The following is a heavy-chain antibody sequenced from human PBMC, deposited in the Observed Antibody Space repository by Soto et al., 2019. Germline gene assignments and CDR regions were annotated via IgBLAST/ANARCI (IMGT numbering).Heavy chain of an antibody. J-gene: IGHJ6*02. Sequence: ASVKVSCKASGYTFTSYGISWVRQAPGQGLEWMGWISAYNGNTNYAQKLQGRVTMTTDTSTSTAYMELRSLRSDDTAVYYCARVPLGGLWLLRVYYYYGMDVWGQGTTVTVSS. CDR2: ISAYNGNT. V-gene: IGHV1-18*01. CDR3: ARVPLGGLWLLRVYYYYGMDV. CDR1: GYTFTSYG. D-gene: IGHD2-15*01.